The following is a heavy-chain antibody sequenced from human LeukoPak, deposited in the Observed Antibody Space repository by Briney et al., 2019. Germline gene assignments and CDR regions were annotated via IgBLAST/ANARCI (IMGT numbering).Heavy chain of an antibody. CDR2: ISYSGST. V-gene: IGHV4-59*08. J-gene: IGHJ4*02. D-gene: IGHD5-12*01. Sequence: SETLSLTCTVSNGSINNYYWSWIRQPPGKGLEWIGYISYSGSTNYSPSLKSRVTISVDSSKHHFSLKLNSVTAADTAVYYCARGGYTGTSFNYWGQGTLVTVSS. CDR1: NGSINNYY. CDR3: ARGGYTGTSFNY.